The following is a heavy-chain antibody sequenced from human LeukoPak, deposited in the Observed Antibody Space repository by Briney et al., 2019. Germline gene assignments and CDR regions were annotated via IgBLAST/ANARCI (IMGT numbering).Heavy chain of an antibody. Sequence: GGSLRLSCAASGFTFSSYWMHWVRQARGKGLVWVSRINSDGSSTSYADSVKGRFTISRDNAKNTLYLQMNSLRAEDTAVYYCARGLAYDILTGYSSAALDYWGQGTLVTVSS. V-gene: IGHV3-74*01. D-gene: IGHD3-9*01. CDR3: ARGLAYDILTGYSSAALDY. CDR2: INSDGSST. CDR1: GFTFSSYW. J-gene: IGHJ4*02.